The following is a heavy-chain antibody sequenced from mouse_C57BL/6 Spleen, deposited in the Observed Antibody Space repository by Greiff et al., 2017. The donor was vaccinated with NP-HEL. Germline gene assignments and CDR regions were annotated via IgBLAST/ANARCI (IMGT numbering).Heavy chain of an antibody. Sequence: VQLQQSGAELVRPGSSVKLSCKASGYTFTSYWMHWVKQRPIQGLEWIGNIDPSDSETHYNQKFKDKATLTVDKSSSTAYMQLSSLTSEDSAVYYCATYYSNGGFAYWGQGTLVTVSA. CDR3: ATYYSNGGFAY. CDR1: GYTFTSYW. J-gene: IGHJ3*01. D-gene: IGHD2-5*01. V-gene: IGHV1-52*01. CDR2: IDPSDSET.